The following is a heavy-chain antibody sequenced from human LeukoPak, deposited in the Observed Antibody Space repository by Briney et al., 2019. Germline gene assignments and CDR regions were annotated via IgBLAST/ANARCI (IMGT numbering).Heavy chain of an antibody. V-gene: IGHV4-59*08. CDR3: ARLVLRGMDV. J-gene: IGHJ6*02. D-gene: IGHD3-10*01. CDR1: GGSISSYY. Sequence: SETLSLTCTVSGGSISSYYWSWIRQPPGKGLEWIGYIYYSGSTNYNPSHKSRVTISVDTSKNQFSLKLSSVTAADTAVYYCARLVLRGMDVWGQGTTVTVSS. CDR2: IYYSGST.